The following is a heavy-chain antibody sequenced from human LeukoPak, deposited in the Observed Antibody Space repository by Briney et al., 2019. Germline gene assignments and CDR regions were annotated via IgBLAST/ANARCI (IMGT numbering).Heavy chain of an antibody. V-gene: IGHV3-64*01. CDR3: AREQPAGSTDY. D-gene: IGHD1-14*01. CDR1: GFIFSYYS. J-gene: IGHJ4*02. Sequence: PGGSLRLSCAASGFIFSYYSMHWVRQAPGKELEYVSVISPDGRATYYTNSVKGRFTISRDNSKNTVYLQMDSQRDDDTAVYYCAREQPAGSTDYWGQGTLVTVSS. CDR2: ISPDGRAT.